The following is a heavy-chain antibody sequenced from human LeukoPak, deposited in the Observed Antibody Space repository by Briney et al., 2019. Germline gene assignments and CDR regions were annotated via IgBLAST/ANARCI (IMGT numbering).Heavy chain of an antibody. V-gene: IGHV3-30*04. Sequence: GRSLRLSCAASGFTFNSYAMHWVRQAPGKGLEWVAVISCDGSNKYYADSVKGRFTISRDNPKNTLYLQMNSLRAEDTAVYYCARGLHYDILTGYLQFDYWGQGTLVTVSS. J-gene: IGHJ4*02. CDR3: ARGLHYDILTGYLQFDY. CDR2: ISCDGSNK. CDR1: GFTFNSYA. D-gene: IGHD3-9*01.